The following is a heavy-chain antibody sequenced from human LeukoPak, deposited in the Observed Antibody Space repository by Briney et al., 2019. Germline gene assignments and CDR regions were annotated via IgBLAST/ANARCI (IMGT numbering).Heavy chain of an antibody. V-gene: IGHV3-74*01. J-gene: IGHJ4*02. CDR1: GFTFSSYW. Sequence: GGSLRLSRAASGFTFSSYWMHWVRQAPGKGLVWVSRINSDGSSTSYADSVKGRFTISRDNAKNTLYLQMNSLRAEDTAVYYCARAGYFDWLLDYCGQGTLVTVSS. D-gene: IGHD3-9*01. CDR3: ARAGYFDWLLDY. CDR2: INSDGSST.